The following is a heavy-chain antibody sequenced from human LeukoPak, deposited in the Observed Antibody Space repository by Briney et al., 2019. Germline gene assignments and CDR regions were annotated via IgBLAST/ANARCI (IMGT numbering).Heavy chain of an antibody. CDR3: AKGSWIQLWLIDY. CDR1: GFTFSDYY. CDR2: ISSSGSTI. D-gene: IGHD5-18*01. Sequence: GGSLRLSCAASGFTFSDYYMSWIRQAPGKGLEWVSYISSSGSTIYYADSVKGRFTISRDNSKNTLYLQMNSLRAEDTAVYYCAKGSWIQLWLIDYWGQGTLVTVSS. J-gene: IGHJ4*02. V-gene: IGHV3-11*01.